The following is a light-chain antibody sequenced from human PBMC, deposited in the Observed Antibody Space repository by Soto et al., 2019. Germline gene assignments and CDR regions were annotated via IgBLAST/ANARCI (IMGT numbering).Light chain of an antibody. J-gene: IGKJ4*01. CDR1: QTISSW. CDR3: QKYNSAPLN. V-gene: IGKV1-27*01. CDR2: KAS. Sequence: DIQMTQSRSTLSGSVGDRVTITCLASQTISSWLAWYQQKPGKAPKLLIYKASTLQAGVPSRFSGSGSGTDLTLTISSLQPEDVAAYYCQKYNSAPLNFGGGTKVEI.